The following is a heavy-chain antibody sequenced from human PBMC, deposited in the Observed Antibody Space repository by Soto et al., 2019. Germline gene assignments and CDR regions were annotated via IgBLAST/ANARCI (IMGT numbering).Heavy chain of an antibody. CDR1: GFTFTNYA. D-gene: IGHD2-2*01. J-gene: IGHJ5*02. CDR3: AKSGSTTYPLKNWFDP. CDR2: ISGSGVST. Sequence: PGGSLRLSCAASGFTFTNYAMSWVRQAPGKGLEWVSAISGSGVSTYYADSVKGRFTISRDNSNNILNLQMSSLRAEDTAIYFCAKSGSTTYPLKNWFDPWCQGTVVTVSS. V-gene: IGHV3-23*01.